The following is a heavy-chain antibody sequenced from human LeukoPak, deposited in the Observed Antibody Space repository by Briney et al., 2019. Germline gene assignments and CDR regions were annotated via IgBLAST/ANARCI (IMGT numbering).Heavy chain of an antibody. Sequence: PGGSLRLSCAASGFTFSSYAMSWVRQAPGKGLEWVSGISGSGGSTYYADSVKGRFTISRDNSKNTLYLQMNGLRAEDTAVYYCAKDLWSVVVITSAMDYWGQGTLVTVSS. J-gene: IGHJ4*02. CDR2: ISGSGGST. V-gene: IGHV3-23*01. CDR1: GFTFSSYA. D-gene: IGHD3-22*01. CDR3: AKDLWSVVVITSAMDY.